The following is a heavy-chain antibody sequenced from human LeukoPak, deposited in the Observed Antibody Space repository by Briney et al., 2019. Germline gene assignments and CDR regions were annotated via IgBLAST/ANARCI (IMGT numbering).Heavy chain of an antibody. CDR1: GFTFSIYS. CDR2: ISSSSTFI. V-gene: IGHV3-21*01. Sequence: GGSLRLSCAPSGFTFSIYSLSWVRQAPGKGLEWVSSISSSSTFISYGDSVKGRFAISRDNANNSLFLQMDSLRADDTAVYYCARYDYVWGGPYYFDYWGQGTLVTVSS. J-gene: IGHJ4*02. D-gene: IGHD3-16*01. CDR3: ARYDYVWGGPYYFDY.